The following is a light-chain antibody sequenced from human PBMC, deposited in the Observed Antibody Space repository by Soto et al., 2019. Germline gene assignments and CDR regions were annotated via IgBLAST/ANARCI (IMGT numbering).Light chain of an antibody. J-gene: IGLJ1*01. CDR3: TSYAGTYSFFYV. CDR2: EVS. V-gene: IGLV2-8*01. CDR1: SSDVGAYNY. Sequence: QSALTQPPSASGSPGQSVTISCTGTSSDVGAYNYDSWYQQLPGKAPKLIIYEVSKRPSGVPDRFSGSKSGNTASLTVSGLQAEYEADYYCTSYAGTYSFFYVFGTGTKLTVL.